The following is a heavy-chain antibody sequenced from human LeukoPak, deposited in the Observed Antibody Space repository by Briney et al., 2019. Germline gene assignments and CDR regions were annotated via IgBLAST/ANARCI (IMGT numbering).Heavy chain of an antibody. V-gene: IGHV4-34*01. CDR2: INHSGST. CDR3: ARGRGCNSFDY. J-gene: IGHJ4*02. CDR1: GGSFSGYY. D-gene: IGHD2/OR15-2a*01. Sequence: SETLSLTCAVYGGSFSGYYWSWIRQPPGKGLEWIGEINHSGSTNYNPSLKSRVTLSVDTSKNQFSLKLSSVTAADTAVYYCARGRGCNSFDYWGQGTLVTVSS.